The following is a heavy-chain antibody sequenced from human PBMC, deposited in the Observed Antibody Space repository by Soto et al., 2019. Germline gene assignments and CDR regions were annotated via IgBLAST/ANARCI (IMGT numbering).Heavy chain of an antibody. J-gene: IGHJ4*02. CDR1: GGSIRGFY. D-gene: IGHD4-17*01. CDR3: TRVGGYYGDYPNFDY. CDR2: IYYSGST. Sequence: SEPLSLTYTVDGGSIRGFYWSRILQPPGKGLEWIGNIYYSGSTNYNPSRKSRVTMSVDMSKNQVSLKLSSVTAADTAVYYCTRVGGYYGDYPNFDYWGQGALVTVSS. V-gene: IGHV4-59*01.